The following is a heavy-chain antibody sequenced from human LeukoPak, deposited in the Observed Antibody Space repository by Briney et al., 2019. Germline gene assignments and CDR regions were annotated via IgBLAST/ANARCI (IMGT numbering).Heavy chain of an antibody. CDR1: GYAFTTYG. J-gene: IGHJ3*02. CDR3: ASLKNYYDSSGYLVTDAFDI. CDR2: ISVHNGNA. Sequence: ASVKVSCKASGYAFTTYGISWVRQAPGQGLEWMGWISVHNGNANYPQKLQGRITMTTDTSTSTAYMELRSLKSDDTAVYYCASLKNYYDSSGYLVTDAFDIWGQGTMVTVSS. V-gene: IGHV1-18*01. D-gene: IGHD3-22*01.